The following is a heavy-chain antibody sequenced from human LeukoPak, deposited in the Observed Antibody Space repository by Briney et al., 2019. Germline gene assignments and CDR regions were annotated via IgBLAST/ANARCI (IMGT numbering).Heavy chain of an antibody. V-gene: IGHV3-30-3*01. D-gene: IGHD3-10*01. CDR2: ISYDGSNK. J-gene: IGHJ4*02. CDR3: ARAGMVRGVLVDY. CDR1: GFTFSSYA. Sequence: SGGSLRLSCAASGFTFSSYAMHWVRQAPGKGLEWVAVISYDGSNKYYADSVKGRFTISRDNSKNTLYLQMNSLRAEDTAVYYCARAGMVRGVLVDYWGQGTLVTVSS.